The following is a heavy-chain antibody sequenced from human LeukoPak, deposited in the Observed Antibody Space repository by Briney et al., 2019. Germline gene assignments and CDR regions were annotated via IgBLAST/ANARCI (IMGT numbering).Heavy chain of an antibody. CDR3: AREIVTGNFDL. CDR2: IYYSGST. CDR1: GGSISSSSYY. Sequence: PSETLSLTCTVSGGSISSSSYYWGWIRQPPGKGLEWIGSIYYSGSTNYNPSLKSRVTISVDTSKNQFSLKLSSVTAADTAVYYCAREIVTGNFDLWGRGTLVTVSS. D-gene: IGHD7-27*01. V-gene: IGHV4-39*07. J-gene: IGHJ2*01.